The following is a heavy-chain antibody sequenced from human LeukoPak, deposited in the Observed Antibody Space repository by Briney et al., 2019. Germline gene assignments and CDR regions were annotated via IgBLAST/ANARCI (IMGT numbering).Heavy chain of an antibody. CDR3: ARQPHAAAGTSHADTYYYYMDV. Sequence: PGESLKISCKGSGYTFSTYWIAWVRQMPGKGLEWMGIIYPGDSDTTYSPSFQGQVTISADKSISTAYLQWSSLKASDTAISYCARQPHAAAGTSHADTYYYYMDVWGKGTTVTVSS. D-gene: IGHD6-13*01. CDR2: IYPGDSDT. J-gene: IGHJ6*03. CDR1: GYTFSTYW. V-gene: IGHV5-51*01.